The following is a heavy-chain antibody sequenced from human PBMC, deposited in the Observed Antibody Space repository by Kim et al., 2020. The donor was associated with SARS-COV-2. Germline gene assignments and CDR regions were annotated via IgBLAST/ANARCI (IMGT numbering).Heavy chain of an antibody. Sequence: SETLSLTCAVYGGSFSEYYWSWIRQPPGKGLEWIGEINHSGSTNYNPSLKSRVTMSVDTSKNQFSLRLTSVTAADTAVYYCATSLSGGYLYGMDVWDQGT. CDR1: GGSFSEYY. J-gene: IGHJ6*02. V-gene: IGHV4-34*01. CDR2: INHSGST. D-gene: IGHD1-26*01. CDR3: ATSLSGGYLYGMDV.